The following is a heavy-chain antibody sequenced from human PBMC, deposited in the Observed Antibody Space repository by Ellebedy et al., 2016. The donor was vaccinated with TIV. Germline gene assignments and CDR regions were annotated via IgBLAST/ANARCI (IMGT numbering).Heavy chain of an antibody. V-gene: IGHV3-23*01. Sequence: PGGSLRLSCEGSGFTVSSNYMSWVRQAPGKGLEWVSAISGSGGSTYYADSVKGRFTISRDNSKNTLYLQMNSLRAEDTAVYYCAAHYYGSGKKSWFDPWGQGTLVTVSS. J-gene: IGHJ5*02. CDR3: AAHYYGSGKKSWFDP. D-gene: IGHD3-10*01. CDR1: GFTVSSNY. CDR2: ISGSGGST.